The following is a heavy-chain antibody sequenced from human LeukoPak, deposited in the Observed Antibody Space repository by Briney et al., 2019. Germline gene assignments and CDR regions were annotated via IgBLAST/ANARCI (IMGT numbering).Heavy chain of an antibody. CDR3: ARVALERLTPEYNLYYFDY. CDR1: GYTFTGYY. J-gene: IGHJ4*02. D-gene: IGHD1-1*01. Sequence: GASVKVSCKASGYTFTGYYMHWVRQAPGQGLEWMGWINPNSGGTNYAQKFQGRVTLTRDTSISTAYMELSRLRSDDSAVYYCARVALERLTPEYNLYYFDYWGQGTLVTVSS. CDR2: INPNSGGT. V-gene: IGHV1-2*02.